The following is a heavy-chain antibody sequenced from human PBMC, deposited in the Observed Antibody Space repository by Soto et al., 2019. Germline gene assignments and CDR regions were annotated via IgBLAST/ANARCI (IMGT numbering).Heavy chain of an antibody. D-gene: IGHD3-10*01. CDR3: VREGITMVRGVIIGRNWFDP. CDR2: IYHSGST. V-gene: IGHV4-30-2*01. Sequence: SETLSLTCAVSGGSISSGGYSWSWIRQPPGKGLEWIGYIYHSGSTYYNPSLKSRVTISVDRSKNQFPLKLSSVTAADTAVYYCVREGITMVRGVIIGRNWFDPWGQGTLVTVS. J-gene: IGHJ5*02. CDR1: GGSISSGGYS.